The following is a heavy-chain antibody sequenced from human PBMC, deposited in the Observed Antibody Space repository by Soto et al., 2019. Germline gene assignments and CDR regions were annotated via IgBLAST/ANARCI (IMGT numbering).Heavy chain of an antibody. J-gene: IGHJ4*02. D-gene: IGHD3-3*01. CDR1: GFTFSSYA. Sequence: VQLLESGGGLVQPGGSLRLSCAASGFTFSSYAMSWVRQAPGKGLEWVSAISGSGGSTYYADSVKGRFTISRDNSKNTLYLQMNSLRAEDTAVYYCAKYGGYDFWSGYYTSFDYWGQGTLVTVSS. CDR2: ISGSGGST. V-gene: IGHV3-23*01. CDR3: AKYGGYDFWSGYYTSFDY.